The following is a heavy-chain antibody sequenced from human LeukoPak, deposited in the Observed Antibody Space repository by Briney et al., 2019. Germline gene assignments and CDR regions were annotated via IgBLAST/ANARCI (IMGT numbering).Heavy chain of an antibody. V-gene: IGHV1-46*01. J-gene: IGHJ3*02. CDR1: RYTFTSYY. D-gene: IGHD4-23*01. Sequence: ASVKVSCKASRYTFTSYYMHWVRQAPGQGLEWMGIINPSGGSTSYAQKFQGRVTMTRDTSTSTVYMELSSLRSEDTAVYYCARPPTYYGGNSFNAFDIWGQGTMVTVSS. CDR2: INPSGGST. CDR3: ARPPTYYGGNSFNAFDI.